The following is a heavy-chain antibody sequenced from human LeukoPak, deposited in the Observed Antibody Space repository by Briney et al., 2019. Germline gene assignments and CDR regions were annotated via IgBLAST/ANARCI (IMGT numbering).Heavy chain of an antibody. CDR2: IGTAGDT. Sequence: GGSLRPSCAASGFTFNIYDMHWVRQVTGKGLEWVSAIGTAGDTYYPGSVRGRFTISRENAKNSLYLQMNDLRAGDTAMYYCARDLVGAAPGTQPHYYGMDVWGQGTTVTVSS. J-gene: IGHJ6*02. CDR1: GFTFNIYD. CDR3: ARDLVGAAPGTQPHYYGMDV. D-gene: IGHD6-13*01. V-gene: IGHV3-13*01.